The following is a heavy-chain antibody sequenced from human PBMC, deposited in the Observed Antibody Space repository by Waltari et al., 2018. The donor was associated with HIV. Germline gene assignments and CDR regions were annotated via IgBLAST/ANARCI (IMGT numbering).Heavy chain of an antibody. V-gene: IGHV3-74*01. D-gene: IGHD1-26*01. Sequence: EVQLVESGGGAFQPGGSLRLSCAASGFTFSSYWMTWVRQAPGRGLVWVSRINSEGSSTSYADSVKGRFTISRDNAKNTVYLQMNSLRAEDTAVYYCARAGRDGKLPPDYWGQGTLVTVSS. J-gene: IGHJ4*02. CDR1: GFTFSSYW. CDR2: INSEGSST. CDR3: ARAGRDGKLPPDY.